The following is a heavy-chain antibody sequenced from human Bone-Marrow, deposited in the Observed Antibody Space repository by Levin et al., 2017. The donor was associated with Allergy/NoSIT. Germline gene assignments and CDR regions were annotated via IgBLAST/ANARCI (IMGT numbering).Heavy chain of an antibody. Sequence: SETLSLTCTVSGGSISSYYWSWIRQPPGKGLEWIGYIYYSGSTNYNPSLKSRVTISVDTSKNQFSLKLSSVTAADTAVYYCARSPRSPYYMDVWGKGTTVTVSS. CDR2: IYYSGST. V-gene: IGHV4-59*01. CDR3: ARSPRSPYYMDV. J-gene: IGHJ6*03. CDR1: GGSISSYY.